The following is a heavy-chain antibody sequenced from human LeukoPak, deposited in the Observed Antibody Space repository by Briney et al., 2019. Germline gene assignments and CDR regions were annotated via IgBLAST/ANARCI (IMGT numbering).Heavy chain of an antibody. J-gene: IGHJ6*02. CDR3: ARDRDVGTYYYYYGLDV. CDR1: GGSFSGYY. V-gene: IGHV4-59*01. CDR2: IYYSGST. Sequence: SETLSLTCAVYGGSFSGYYWCWIRQPPGKGLEWIGYIYYSGSTNYNPPFKSRVTISVDTSKNQFSLKLTSVTAADTAVYYCARDRDVGTYYYYYGLDVWGQGTTVTVSS. D-gene: IGHD1-26*01.